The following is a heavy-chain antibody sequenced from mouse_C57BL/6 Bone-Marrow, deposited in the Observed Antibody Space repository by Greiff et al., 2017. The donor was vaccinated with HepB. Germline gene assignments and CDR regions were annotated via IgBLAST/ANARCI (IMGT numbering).Heavy chain of an antibody. V-gene: IGHV5-16*01. Sequence: DVKLVESEGGLVQPGRSMILSCTASGFTFSDYYMAWVRQVPEKGLEWVANINYDGSSTYYLDSLKSRFIISRDNAKNILYLQMSSLKSEDTATYYCARGDYGRSYPYFDYWGQGTTLTVSS. D-gene: IGHD1-1*01. CDR2: INYDGSST. CDR3: ARGDYGRSYPYFDY. J-gene: IGHJ2*01. CDR1: GFTFSDYY.